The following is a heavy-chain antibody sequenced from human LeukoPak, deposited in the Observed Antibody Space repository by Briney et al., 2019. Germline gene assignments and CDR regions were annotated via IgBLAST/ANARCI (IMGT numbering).Heavy chain of an antibody. D-gene: IGHD3-3*01. J-gene: IGHJ3*02. CDR1: GGSFSGYY. Sequence: SETLSLTCAVYGGSFSGYYWGWIRQPPGKGLEWTGMVYYNGYTYYNPSLKSRVTISVDTSKNQFSLKLSSVTAADTAVYYCARVEDFWSGSSAFDIWGQGTMVTVSS. CDR2: VYYNGYT. V-gene: IGHV4-34*01. CDR3: ARVEDFWSGSSAFDI.